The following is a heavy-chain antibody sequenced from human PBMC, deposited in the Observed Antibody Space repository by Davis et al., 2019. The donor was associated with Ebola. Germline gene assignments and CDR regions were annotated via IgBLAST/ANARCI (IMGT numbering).Heavy chain of an antibody. V-gene: IGHV3-49*04. J-gene: IGHJ4*02. Sequence: GESLKISCIASGFTFGDHAVSWVRQAPGKGPEWVGFIRSTTYGGTTECAASLKGRFTISRDDSKNIAYLQMNSLKTEDTAVYYCTSTTVSKGDYWGQGTLVTVSS. CDR2: IRSTTYGGTT. CDR1: GFTFGDHA. D-gene: IGHD4-17*01. CDR3: TSTTVSKGDY.